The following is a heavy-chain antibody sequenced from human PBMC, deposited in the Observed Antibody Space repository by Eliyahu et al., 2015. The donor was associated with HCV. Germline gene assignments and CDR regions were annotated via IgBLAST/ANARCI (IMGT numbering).Heavy chain of an antibody. CDR1: GHPFSXYA. V-gene: IGHV1-3*01. J-gene: IGHJ4*02. Sequence: QAQLVQSGGEVKKPGASVRVSCKAFGHPFSXYAIHWVRQAPGQRLEWMGWINVVNGNAEYSERFXGRVTLSKDTSAGTAYMELSNLRPEDAAVYSCASWAGSTDGGGFYFDYWGQGTVVTVSS. CDR2: INVVNGNA. CDR3: ASWAGSTDGGGFYFDY. D-gene: IGHD1/OR15-1a*01.